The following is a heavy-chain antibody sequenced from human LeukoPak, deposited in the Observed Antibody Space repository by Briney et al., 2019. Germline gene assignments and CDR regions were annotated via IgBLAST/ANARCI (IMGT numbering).Heavy chain of an antibody. D-gene: IGHD3-10*01. V-gene: IGHV4-59*01. CDR3: ARDAAGAMKTAFDI. CDR2: IYYSGST. CDR1: GGSITNYY. Sequence: SETLSLTCNVSGGSITNYYWSWIRQPPGKGLEWIGYIYYSGSTIYNPSLKSRVTISVDTSKNQFSLKLSSVTAADTAVYYCARDAAGAMKTAFDIWGQGTMVTVSS. J-gene: IGHJ3*02.